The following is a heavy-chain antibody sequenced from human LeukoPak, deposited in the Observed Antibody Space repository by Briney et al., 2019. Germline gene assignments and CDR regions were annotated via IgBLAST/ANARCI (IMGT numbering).Heavy chain of an antibody. J-gene: IGHJ4*02. D-gene: IGHD5-24*01. CDR3: ARTKEMATISYFDS. V-gene: IGHV3-48*04. Sequence: PGGSLRLSCAASGFTFSSYGMNWVHQAPGKGLEWVSYIDSSGSTIHYADSVKGRFTISRDNAKNSLYLQMNSLRAEDTAVYYCARTKEMATISYFDSWGQGTLVTVSS. CDR2: IDSSGSTI. CDR1: GFTFSSYG.